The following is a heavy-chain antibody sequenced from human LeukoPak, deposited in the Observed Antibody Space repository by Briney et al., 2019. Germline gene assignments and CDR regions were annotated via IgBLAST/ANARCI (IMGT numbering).Heavy chain of an antibody. J-gene: IGHJ4*02. V-gene: IGHV3-21*04. CDR1: GFTFSSYS. D-gene: IGHD6-19*01. Sequence: GGSLRLSCAASGFTFSSYSMNWVRQAPGKGLEWVSSISSSSSYIYYADSVKGRFTISRDNSKNTLYLQMNSLRAEDTAVYYCAKDSTLIAVTGADYWGQGTLVTVSS. CDR3: AKDSTLIAVTGADY. CDR2: ISSSSSYI.